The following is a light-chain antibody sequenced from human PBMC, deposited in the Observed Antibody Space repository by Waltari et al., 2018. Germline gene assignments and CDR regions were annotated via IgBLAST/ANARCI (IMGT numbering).Light chain of an antibody. CDR1: SPNIGDGYE. CDR3: QSYDNSLSVWV. Sequence: QSVLTQPPSVSGAPGQRVTIPCSWRSPNIGDGYEVPWYQHLPGTAPKLLISGNTNRPSGVPDRFSGSNSGTSTSLVITGLQAEDEADYYCQSYDNSLSVWVFGGGTRLTVL. V-gene: IGLV1-40*01. CDR2: GNT. J-gene: IGLJ3*02.